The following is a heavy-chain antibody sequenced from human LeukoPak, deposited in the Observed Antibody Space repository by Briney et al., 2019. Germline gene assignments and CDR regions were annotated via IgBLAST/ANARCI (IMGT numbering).Heavy chain of an antibody. J-gene: IGHJ3*02. CDR1: GFTVSSNY. CDR2: IYSGGST. Sequence: GGSLRLSCAASGFTVSSNYMSWVRQAPGKGLEWVSVIYSGGSTYYADSVKGRFTISRDNSKNTLYLQMNSLRAEDTAVYYCARGRGRELLGGAFDIWGQGTMVTVSS. D-gene: IGHD1-26*01. CDR3: ARGRGRELLGGAFDI. V-gene: IGHV3-53*01.